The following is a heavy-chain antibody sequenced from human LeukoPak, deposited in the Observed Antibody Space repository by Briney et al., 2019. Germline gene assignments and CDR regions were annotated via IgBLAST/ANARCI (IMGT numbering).Heavy chain of an antibody. CDR3: ARRGGVRRPSDAFDI. CDR2: ISAYNGNT. D-gene: IGHD3-10*01. CDR1: GYTFTSYG. Sequence: ASVRVSCKASGYTFTSYGISWVRQAPGQGLEWMGWISAYNGNTNYAQKLQGRVTMTTDTSTSTAYMELRSLRSDDTAVYYCARRGGVRRPSDAFDIWGQGTMVTVSS. J-gene: IGHJ3*02. V-gene: IGHV1-18*01.